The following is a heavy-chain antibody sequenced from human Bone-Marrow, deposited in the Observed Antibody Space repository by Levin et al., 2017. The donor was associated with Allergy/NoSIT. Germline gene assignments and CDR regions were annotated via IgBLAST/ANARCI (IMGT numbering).Heavy chain of an antibody. Sequence: SGPTLVKPTQTLTLTCSYSGFSLSSSGVGVGWIRQPPGKPLEWLASIYWDDDKLYNPSLKDRLTISRGTSRNQVVLSVTNMDPLDTATYNCAHSPACRACTGWFSFRFDPWGQGTLVTVSS. V-gene: IGHV2-5*02. CDR3: AHSPACRACTGWFSFRFDP. J-gene: IGHJ5*02. CDR1: GFSLSSSGVG. CDR2: IYWDDDK. D-gene: IGHD6-19*01.